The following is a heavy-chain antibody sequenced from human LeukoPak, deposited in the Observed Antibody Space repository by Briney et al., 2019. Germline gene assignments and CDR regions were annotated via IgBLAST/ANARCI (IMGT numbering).Heavy chain of an antibody. CDR2: INHRGDT. J-gene: IGHJ4*03. CDR3: ARGATISETGYFDY. D-gene: IGHD1-1*01. V-gene: IGHV4-34*01. Sequence: SETLSLACAVYGGSFSTYYWSWIRQSPGKGLEWIAEINHRGDTNYNPSVKSRVTISVDTSKNQFSLKVNSLTAADTAVYYCARGATISETGYFDYWGQGTLVTVSS. CDR1: GGSFSTYY.